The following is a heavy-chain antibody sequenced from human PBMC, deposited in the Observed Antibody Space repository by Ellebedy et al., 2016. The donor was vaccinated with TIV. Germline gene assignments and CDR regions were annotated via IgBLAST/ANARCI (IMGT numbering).Heavy chain of an antibody. J-gene: IGHJ4*02. CDR3: ARYNSGWKIFDY. V-gene: IGHV6-1*01. CDR1: GHSVSSSTAT. D-gene: IGHD6-19*01. CDR2: TFYRSKWHN. Sequence: SQTLSLTCGISGHSVSSSTATWNWIRQSPSRGLEWLARTFYRSKWHNDYADSVKSRITINADTSKSQVSLQLKSVTPEDTAVYYCARYNSGWKIFDYWGQGTLVTVSS.